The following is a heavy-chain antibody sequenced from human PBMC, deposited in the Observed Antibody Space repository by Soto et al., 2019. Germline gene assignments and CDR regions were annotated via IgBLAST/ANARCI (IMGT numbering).Heavy chain of an antibody. CDR1: GFTFSSYG. J-gene: IGHJ4*02. V-gene: IGHV3-33*01. CDR2: IWYDGSNK. CDR3: ARERGLAALFDY. D-gene: IGHD2-15*01. Sequence: QVQLVESGGGVVQPGRSLRLSCAASGFTFSSYGMHWVRQAPGKGLEWVAVIWYDGSNKYYADSVKGRFTISRDNSKNTLYLQMNSLRAEDTAVYYCARERGLAALFDYWGQGTLVTVSS.